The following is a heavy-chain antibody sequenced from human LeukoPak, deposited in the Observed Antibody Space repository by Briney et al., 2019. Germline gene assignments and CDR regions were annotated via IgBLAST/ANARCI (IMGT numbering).Heavy chain of an antibody. CDR3: ARGVVVVVPAADNWFDH. V-gene: IGHV1-69*02. J-gene: IGHJ5*02. D-gene: IGHD2-2*01. Sequence: SVKVSCRASGGTFTGYTIRWVRQAPGQGLEWMGRINPIGGIANYAKKFQRRVTITADKSTSRAYMELSSLRSEDTAVYYCARGVVVVVPAADNWFDHWGQGTLVTVSS. CDR2: INPIGGIA. CDR1: GGTFTGYT.